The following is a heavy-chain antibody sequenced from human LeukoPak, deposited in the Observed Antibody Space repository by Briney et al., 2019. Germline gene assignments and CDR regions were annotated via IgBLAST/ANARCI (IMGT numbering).Heavy chain of an antibody. J-gene: IGHJ6*03. D-gene: IGHD1-1*01. CDR3: AGGRVSSSTWYNTYYYYFYMDV. Sequence: SETLSLTCGVSDDSITMYYWTWIRQPPGKGLEWIGYVDHTGSTNFNPSLNGRVSISRDTTKNLFSLRLRSVTAADTAVYFCAGGRVSSSTWYNTYYYYFYMDVWGKGTTVTVSS. V-gene: IGHV4-59*01. CDR1: DDSITMYY. CDR2: VDHTGST.